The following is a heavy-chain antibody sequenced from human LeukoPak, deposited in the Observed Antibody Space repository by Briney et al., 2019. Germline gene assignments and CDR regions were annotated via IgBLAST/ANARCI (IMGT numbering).Heavy chain of an antibody. CDR2: ISSSSSYI. J-gene: IGHJ6*03. V-gene: IGHV3-21*01. Sequence: GGTLRLSCAASGFTFSSYSMNWVRQAPGKGLEWVSSISSSSSYIYYADSVKGRFSISRDSSKNILYLQMNSLRAEDTAVYYCAKDRCSNGVGCYYYYMDVWGKGTTVTIPS. CDR3: AKDRCSNGVGCYYYYMDV. CDR1: GFTFSSYS. D-gene: IGHD2-8*01.